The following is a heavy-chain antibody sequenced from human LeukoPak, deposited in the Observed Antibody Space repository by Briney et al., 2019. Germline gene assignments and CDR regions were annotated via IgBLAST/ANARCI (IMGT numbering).Heavy chain of an antibody. V-gene: IGHV3-20*04. D-gene: IGHD6-19*01. CDR3: AKGIPGYTSGWYSGNWFDP. Sequence: PGGSLRLSCAASGFKFDDYGMSWVRQAPGKGLEWVSGINWNGGRTGYADSVKGRFTISRDNAKNTLYLQMNSLRAEDTAVYYCAKGIPGYTSGWYSGNWFDPWGQGTLVTVSS. CDR2: INWNGGRT. J-gene: IGHJ5*02. CDR1: GFKFDDYG.